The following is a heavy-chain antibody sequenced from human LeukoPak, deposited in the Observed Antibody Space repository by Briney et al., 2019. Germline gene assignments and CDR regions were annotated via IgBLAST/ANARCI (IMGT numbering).Heavy chain of an antibody. CDR1: GFTFSSYW. D-gene: IGHD2-2*01. Sequence: GGSLRLSCAASGFTFSSYWMSWVRQAPGKGLEWVANIKQDGSEKYYVDSVKGRFTISRDNAKNSLYLQMYSLRAEDMAVYYCARDSPSSTSWGYWGQGTLVTVSS. CDR2: IKQDGSEK. CDR3: ARDSPSSTSWGY. V-gene: IGHV3-7*01. J-gene: IGHJ4*02.